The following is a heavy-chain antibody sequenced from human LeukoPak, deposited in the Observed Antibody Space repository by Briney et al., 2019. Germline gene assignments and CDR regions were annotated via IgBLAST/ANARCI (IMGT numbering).Heavy chain of an antibody. CDR2: INPNSGGT. CDR1: GYTFTGYY. V-gene: IGHV1-2*02. Sequence: ASVKVSCKASGYTFTGYYMHWVRQAPGQGLEWMGWINPNSGGTNYAQKFQGRVTMTRDTSISTAYMELSRLRSDDTAVYYCARDDRLYYYYDMDVWGQGTTVTVSS. D-gene: IGHD3-22*01. CDR3: ARDDRLYYYYDMDV. J-gene: IGHJ6*02.